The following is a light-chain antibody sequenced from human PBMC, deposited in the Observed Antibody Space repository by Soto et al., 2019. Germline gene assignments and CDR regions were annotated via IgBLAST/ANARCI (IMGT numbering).Light chain of an antibody. CDR2: EVN. Sequence: QSALTQPASVSGSPGQSITISCTGSSDDVGGYDYVSWYQHHPGKAPKLMIYEVNNRPSGVSNRVSGSKSGNTASLTISGLQAEDEADYFCSADTRTNTRVFGGGTKLTVL. J-gene: IGLJ3*02. V-gene: IGLV2-14*01. CDR1: SDDVGGYDY. CDR3: SADTRTNTRV.